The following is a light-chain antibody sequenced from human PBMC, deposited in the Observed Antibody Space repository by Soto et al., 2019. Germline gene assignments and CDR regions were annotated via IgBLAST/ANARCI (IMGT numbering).Light chain of an antibody. J-gene: IGLJ2*01. CDR3: QSYDSSLSGVL. CDR2: GNS. CDR1: SSNIGAGYD. V-gene: IGLV1-40*01. Sequence: QSVLTQSPSVSGAPGQRVTFSCTGSSSNIGAGYDVHWYQHLPGTAPKLLIYGNSNRPSGVPDRFSGSKSGTSASLAITGLQAEDEADYYCQSYDSSLSGVLFGGGTKLTVL.